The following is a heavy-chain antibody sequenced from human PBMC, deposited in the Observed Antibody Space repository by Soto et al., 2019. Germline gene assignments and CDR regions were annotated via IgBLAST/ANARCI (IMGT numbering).Heavy chain of an antibody. CDR1: GYTLTRYY. CDR2: VSAYNGNT. D-gene: IGHD1-26*01. Sequence: ASVKASWKASGYTLTRYYMKWARQAPGQGLEWMGWVSAYNGNTHYEQKLQGRVTLTTDTSTSTAYMELRSLRSDDTAVYFCARGGQWDFLSDYWGQGTLVTVSS. V-gene: IGHV1-18*01. CDR3: ARGGQWDFLSDY. J-gene: IGHJ4*02.